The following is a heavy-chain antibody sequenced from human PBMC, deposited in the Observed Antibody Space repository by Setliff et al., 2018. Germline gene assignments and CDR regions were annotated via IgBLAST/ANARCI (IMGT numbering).Heavy chain of an antibody. V-gene: IGHV1-18*01. Sequence: ASVKVSCKSSGYILTDYGVSWVRQAPGQGLEWVGWISPHHGKTYDAPKFQDRMTMTQDPSTSTAYLEFSILRSDDAAIYYCARGGMSAAGRKGVFEYWGQGSQVTVSS. CDR1: GYILTDYG. J-gene: IGHJ4*02. CDR2: ISPHHGKT. D-gene: IGHD6-13*01. CDR3: ARGGMSAAGRKGVFEY.